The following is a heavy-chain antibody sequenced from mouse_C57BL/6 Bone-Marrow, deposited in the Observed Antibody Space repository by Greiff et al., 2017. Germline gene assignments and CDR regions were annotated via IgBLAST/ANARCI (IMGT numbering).Heavy chain of an antibody. D-gene: IGHD1-1*01. Sequence: QVQLQQSGPGLVQPSQSLSITCTVSGFSLTSYGVHWVRQSPGKGLEWLGVIWSGGSTDYNAAFISRLSISKDNSKSQVFFKMNSLQADDTAIYYLARYYYGSAYWGQGTLVTVSA. J-gene: IGHJ3*01. V-gene: IGHV2-2*01. CDR1: GFSLTSYG. CDR2: IWSGGST. CDR3: ARYYYGSAY.